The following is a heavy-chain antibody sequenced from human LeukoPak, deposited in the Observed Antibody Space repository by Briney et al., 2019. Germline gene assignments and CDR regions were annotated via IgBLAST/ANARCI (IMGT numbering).Heavy chain of an antibody. J-gene: IGHJ6*02. D-gene: IGHD3-3*01. CDR3: ARGPYYDFWSGTPLYYYGMDV. CDR2: INHSGST. V-gene: IGHV4-34*01. Sequence: PSETLSLTCAVYGGSFSGYYWSWIRQPPGKGLEWIGEINHSGSTNYNPSLKSRVTISVDTSKNQSSLKLSSVTAADTAVYYCARGPYYDFWSGTPLYYYGMDVWGQGTTVTVSS. CDR1: GGSFSGYY.